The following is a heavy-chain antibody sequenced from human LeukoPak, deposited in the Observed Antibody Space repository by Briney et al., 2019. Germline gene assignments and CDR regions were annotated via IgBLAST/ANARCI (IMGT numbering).Heavy chain of an antibody. CDR3: VRRGDRLKIEKYYFDY. CDR1: GVSFSGYY. CDR2: INHSGST. V-gene: IGHV4-34*01. Sequence: SETLSLTCAVYGVSFSGYYWSWIRQPPGKGLEWIGEINHSGSTNYNPSLNSRVTISVDTSKNQFSLKLSSVTAADTAVYYCVRRGDRLKIEKYYFDYWGQGTLVTVSS. J-gene: IGHJ4*02.